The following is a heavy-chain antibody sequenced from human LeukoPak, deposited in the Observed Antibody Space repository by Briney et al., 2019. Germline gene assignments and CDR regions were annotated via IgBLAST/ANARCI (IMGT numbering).Heavy chain of an antibody. CDR1: GVSISISNYY. Sequence: SETLSLTCTVSGVSISISNYYWGCLRQPPGRGLESIGSISYSGTYYNSSLKSRLTISVDTSKNHFSLNLRSVTAADTAVYYCARRTSNPVGAIDYWGQGTLVTVSS. CDR2: ISYSGT. D-gene: IGHD1-26*01. J-gene: IGHJ4*02. CDR3: ARRTSNPVGAIDY. V-gene: IGHV4-39*01.